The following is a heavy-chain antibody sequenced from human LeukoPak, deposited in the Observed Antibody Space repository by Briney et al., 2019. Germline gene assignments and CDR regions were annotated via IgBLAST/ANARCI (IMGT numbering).Heavy chain of an antibody. CDR3: ATGTGRQDAFDI. Sequence: VASVKVSFKVSGYTLTELSMHWVRQAPGKGLEWMGGFDPEDGETIYAQKFQGRVTMTEDTSTDTAYMELSSLRSEDTAVYYCATGTGRQDAFDIWGQGTMVTVSS. CDR2: FDPEDGET. D-gene: IGHD3/OR15-3a*01. V-gene: IGHV1-24*01. J-gene: IGHJ3*02. CDR1: GYTLTELS.